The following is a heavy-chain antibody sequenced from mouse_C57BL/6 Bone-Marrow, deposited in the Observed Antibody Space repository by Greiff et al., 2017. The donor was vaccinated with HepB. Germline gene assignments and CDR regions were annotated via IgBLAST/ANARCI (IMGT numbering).Heavy chain of an antibody. V-gene: IGHV1-64*01. J-gene: IGHJ1*03. D-gene: IGHD1-1*01. CDR1: GYTFTSYW. CDR3: ASIYYGSRGGYFDV. Sequence: QVQLQQPGAELVKPGASVKLSCKASGYTFTSYWMHWVKQRPGQGLEWIGMIHPNSGSTNYNEKFKSKATLTVDKSSSTAYMQLSSLTSEDSAVYYCASIYYGSRGGYFDVWGTGTTVTVSS. CDR2: IHPNSGST.